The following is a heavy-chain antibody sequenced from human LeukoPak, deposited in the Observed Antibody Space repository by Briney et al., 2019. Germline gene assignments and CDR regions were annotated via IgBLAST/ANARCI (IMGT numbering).Heavy chain of an antibody. CDR1: GGSISSGGYS. V-gene: IGHV4-30-4*07. Sequence: PSETLSLTCAVSGGSISSGGYSWSWIRQLPGKGLEWIGYIYYSGGTYYNPSLKSRVTMSVDTSKNQFSLKLSSVTAADTAVYYCARVAQKLERIAVAGTSEWRANWYFDLWGRGTLVTVSS. D-gene: IGHD6-19*01. J-gene: IGHJ2*01. CDR2: IYYSGGT. CDR3: ARVAQKLERIAVAGTSEWRANWYFDL.